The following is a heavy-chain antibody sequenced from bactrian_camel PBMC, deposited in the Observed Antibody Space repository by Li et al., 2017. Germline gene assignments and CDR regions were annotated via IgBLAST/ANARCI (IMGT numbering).Heavy chain of an antibody. V-gene: IGHV3S40*01. D-gene: IGHD7*01. J-gene: IGHJ4*01. CDR3: ATVGSYWSEYVS. Sequence: DVQLVESGGGLVQPGGSLRLSCAASGFTFSVCRMIWVRQGPGKGLEWVSRISAGGGSTYYADSVKGRFTISRDNARGTLNLQLNSLKTEDTAMYYCATVGSYWSEYVSWGQGTQVTVS. CDR1: GFTFSVCR. CDR2: ISAGGGST.